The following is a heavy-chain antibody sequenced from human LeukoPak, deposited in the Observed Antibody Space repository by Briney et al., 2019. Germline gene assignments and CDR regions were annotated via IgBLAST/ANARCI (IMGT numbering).Heavy chain of an antibody. J-gene: IGHJ4*02. CDR3: ARVRGGAAGLADY. CDR2: IYHSGTT. Sequence: PSQTLSLTCAVSGGSISSGGYSWSWIRQPPGKGLEWIGYIYHSGTTTYNPSLKSRVSISLDTSKNQFSLKLNSVTAADTAFYYCARVRGGAAGLADYWGQGTLVTVSS. D-gene: IGHD6-13*01. V-gene: IGHV4-30-2*01. CDR1: GGSISSGGYS.